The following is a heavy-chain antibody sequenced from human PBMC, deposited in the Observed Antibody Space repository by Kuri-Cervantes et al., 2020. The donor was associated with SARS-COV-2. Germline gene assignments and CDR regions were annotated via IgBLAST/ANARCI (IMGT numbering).Heavy chain of an antibody. Sequence: GGSLRLSCATSGFTFSTYSMNWVRQAPGKGLEWVSYISGSSSRIYYADSVKGRFTISRDYAKNSVYLQMTSLRAEDTAVYYCARDEDYAFDYWGQGTLVTVSS. J-gene: IGHJ4*02. CDR3: ARDEDYAFDY. V-gene: IGHV3-48*01. D-gene: IGHD4-17*01. CDR2: ISGSSSRI. CDR1: GFTFSTYS.